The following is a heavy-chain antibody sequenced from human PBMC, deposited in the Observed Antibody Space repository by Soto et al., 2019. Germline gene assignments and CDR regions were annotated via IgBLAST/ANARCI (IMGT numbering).Heavy chain of an antibody. V-gene: IGHV4-39*01. CDR1: GGSISSSSYY. J-gene: IGHJ6*02. D-gene: IGHD4-17*01. CDR2: IYYSGST. CDR3: ASGTTVTTSTVYYYYGMDV. Sequence: PSETLSLTCTVSGGSISSSSYYWGWIRQPPGKGLEWIGSIYYSGSTYYNPSLKSRVTISVDTSKNQFSLKLSSVTAADTAVYYCASGTTVTTSTVYYYYGMDVWGQGTTVTVS.